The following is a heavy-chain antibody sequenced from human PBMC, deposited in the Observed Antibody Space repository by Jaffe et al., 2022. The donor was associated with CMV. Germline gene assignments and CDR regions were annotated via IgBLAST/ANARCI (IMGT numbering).Heavy chain of an antibody. CDR3: ARRFGET. D-gene: IGHD3-16*01. CDR2: IYSGGTT. J-gene: IGHJ5*02. CDR1: GFTVSTTY. Sequence: EVQLVESGGGLIQTGGTLRLSCAASGFTVSTTYMNWVRQAPGKGLEWVSVIYSGGTTYYADSVKGRFTISRDNSKNTLYLQMNSLRAEDTAVYYCARRFGETWGQGTLVTVSS. V-gene: IGHV3-53*01.